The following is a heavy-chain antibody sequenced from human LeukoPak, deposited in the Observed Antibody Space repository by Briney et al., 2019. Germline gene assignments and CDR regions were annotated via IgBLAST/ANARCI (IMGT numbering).Heavy chain of an antibody. CDR2: ISSSGSTI. J-gene: IGHJ6*02. Sequence: PGGSLRLSCAASGFTFSSYAMSWVRQAPGKGLEWVSYISSSGSTIYYADSVKGRFTISRDNAKNSLYLQMNSLRAEDTAVYYCARDDRRSYYYGMDVWGQGTTVTVSS. CDR1: GFTFSSYA. V-gene: IGHV3-48*04. D-gene: IGHD4-17*01. CDR3: ARDDRRSYYYGMDV.